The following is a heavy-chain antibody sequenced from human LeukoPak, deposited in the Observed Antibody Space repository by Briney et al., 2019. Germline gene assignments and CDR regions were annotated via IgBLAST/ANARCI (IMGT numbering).Heavy chain of an antibody. V-gene: IGHV3-33*08. CDR2: IWHDGSNE. J-gene: IGHJ5*02. Sequence: QPGGSLGLSCAASGFTFSSYAMHWVRQAPGKGLEWVAVIWHDGSNEYYADSVKGRFTISRDNSKNTLYLQMNSLRAEDTAVYYCANRAGYSYGSWGQGTLVTVSS. CDR1: GFTFSSYA. D-gene: IGHD3-10*01. CDR3: ANRAGYSYGS.